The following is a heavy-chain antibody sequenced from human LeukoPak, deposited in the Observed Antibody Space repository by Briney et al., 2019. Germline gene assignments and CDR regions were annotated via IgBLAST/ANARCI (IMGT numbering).Heavy chain of an antibody. J-gene: IGHJ4*02. CDR1: GFTFSSYE. CDR3: AKEEGDYASGSCFDY. CDR2: ISSSGSTI. D-gene: IGHD3-10*01. V-gene: IGHV3-48*03. Sequence: PGGSLRLSCAASGFTFSSYEMNWVRQAPGKGLEWVSYISSSGSTIYYADSVKGRFTISRDNSKNTLYLQMNSLRAEDTAIYYCAKEEGDYASGSCFDYWGQGTLVTVSS.